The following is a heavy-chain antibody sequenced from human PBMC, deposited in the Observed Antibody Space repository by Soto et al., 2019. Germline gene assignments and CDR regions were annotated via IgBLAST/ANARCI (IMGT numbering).Heavy chain of an antibody. D-gene: IGHD3-22*01. Sequence: SETLSLTCTVSGGSLSSGDYYWSWIRPPPGKAQKWIGYIYYSGSTYYNPSLKSRVTISVDTSKNQFSLKLSSVTAADTAVYYCAMYYYDSSGSTVTRDNWFDPWGQGTLVTVPQ. V-gene: IGHV4-30-4*01. CDR3: AMYYYDSSGSTVTRDNWFDP. J-gene: IGHJ5*02. CDR2: IYYSGST. CDR1: GGSLSSGDYY.